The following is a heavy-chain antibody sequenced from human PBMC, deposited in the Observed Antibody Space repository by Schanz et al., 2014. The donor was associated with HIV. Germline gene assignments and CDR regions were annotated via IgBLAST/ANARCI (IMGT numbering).Heavy chain of an antibody. CDR2: ISSTSSTI. V-gene: IGHV3-11*01. CDR1: GFTFSDYY. Sequence: VQLVESGGGVVQPGRSLRLSCAASGFTFSDYYMSWIRQAPGKGLEWASYISSTSSTISYRDSVKGRFTISRDNAKNSLYLQMTSLRVEDTAVYYCATTWRAMYGELDYWGQGTLVTVSS. J-gene: IGHJ4*02. CDR3: ATTWRAMYGELDY. D-gene: IGHD4-17*01.